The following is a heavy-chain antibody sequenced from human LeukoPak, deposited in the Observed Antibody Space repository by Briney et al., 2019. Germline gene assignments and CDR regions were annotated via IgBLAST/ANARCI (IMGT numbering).Heavy chain of an antibody. Sequence: GSVKVSCKASGYTFTSYEINWVRQATGQGLEWMGWMNPDSGNTGYAQKFQGRVTMPRNTSISTAYMELSRLRSEDTAVYYCAKRGYSYGDFDYWGQGTLVTVSS. J-gene: IGHJ4*02. CDR1: GYTFTSYE. CDR2: MNPDSGNT. CDR3: AKRGYSYGDFDY. D-gene: IGHD5-18*01. V-gene: IGHV1-8*01.